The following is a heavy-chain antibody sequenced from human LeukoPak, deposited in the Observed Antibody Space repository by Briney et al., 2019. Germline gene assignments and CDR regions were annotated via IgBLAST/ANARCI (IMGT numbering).Heavy chain of an antibody. J-gene: IGHJ4*02. Sequence: ASVKVSCKASGYTFTSYDINWVRQATGQGLEWMGWIGGYKGHTNYAPKFQGRVTLTTDTTTNTVYMELRSLISDDTAVYYCARDSPLLAVAGSPDSWGQGTLVIVSS. D-gene: IGHD6-19*01. CDR1: GYTFTSYD. V-gene: IGHV1-18*01. CDR2: IGGYKGHT. CDR3: ARDSPLLAVAGSPDS.